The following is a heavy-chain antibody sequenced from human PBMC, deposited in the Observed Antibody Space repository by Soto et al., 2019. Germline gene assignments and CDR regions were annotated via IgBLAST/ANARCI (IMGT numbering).Heavy chain of an antibody. CDR3: TTSSLDSSSWRAYFDY. CDR2: IKNKIDGGTT. Sequence: EVQLVESGGGLVKPGGSLRLSCAASGFTFSDAWMNWVRQAPGKGLEWVGLIKNKIDGGTTDYAAPVKGRFTISRDDSKNTLNLQMNSLKNEDTAVYYCTTSSLDSSSWRAYFDYWVQGTLVTVSS. CDR1: GFTFSDAW. V-gene: IGHV3-15*07. D-gene: IGHD6-13*01. J-gene: IGHJ4*02.